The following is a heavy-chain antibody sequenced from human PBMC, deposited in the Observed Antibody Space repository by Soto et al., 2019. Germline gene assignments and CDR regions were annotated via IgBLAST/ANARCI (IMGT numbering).Heavy chain of an antibody. CDR1: GCTFSSYA. CDR2: IIPIFGTA. CDR3: ASTGYCSGGSCYPPEN. Sequence: ASVKVSCTASGCTFSSYAISWVRQAPGQGLEWMGGIIPIFGTANYAQKFQGRVTITADESTSTAYMELSSLRSEDTAVYYCASTGYCSGGSCYPPENWGQGTLVTVSS. D-gene: IGHD2-15*01. J-gene: IGHJ4*02. V-gene: IGHV1-69*13.